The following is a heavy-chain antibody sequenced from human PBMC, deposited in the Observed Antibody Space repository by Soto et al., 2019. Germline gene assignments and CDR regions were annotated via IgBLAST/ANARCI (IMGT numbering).Heavy chain of an antibody. CDR1: GFTVSNTY. D-gene: IGHD1-1*01. CDR3: TRDPVESPDFDY. V-gene: IGHV3-66*01. Sequence: GGSLRLSCAASGFTVSNTYLSWVRQAPGKGLEWVSVIYSDGRTYYADSVKGRFTISRDHSKNTLYLQMNSLRAEDTAVYYCTRDPVESPDFDYWGQGTLVTVSS. CDR2: IYSDGRT. J-gene: IGHJ4*02.